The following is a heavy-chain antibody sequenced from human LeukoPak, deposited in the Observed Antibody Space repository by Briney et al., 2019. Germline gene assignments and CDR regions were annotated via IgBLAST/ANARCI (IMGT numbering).Heavy chain of an antibody. CDR1: GYTFTSYG. CDR2: ISAYNGNT. CDR3: VSESVDSSGWYVDY. Sequence: ASVKVSCKASGYTFTSYGISWVRQAPGQGLEWMGWISAYNGNTNYAQKLQGRVTMTTDTSTSTAYTELRSLRSADTASYYSVSESVDSSGWYVDYWGQGTLVTVSS. D-gene: IGHD6-19*01. J-gene: IGHJ4*02. V-gene: IGHV1-18*01.